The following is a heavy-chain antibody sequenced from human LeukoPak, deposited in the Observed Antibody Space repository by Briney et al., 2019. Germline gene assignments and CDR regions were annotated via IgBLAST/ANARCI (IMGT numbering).Heavy chain of an antibody. D-gene: IGHD3-10*01. J-gene: IGHJ4*02. Sequence: GGSLRLSCAASGFTFSSYSMNWVRQAPGKGLEWVSSISSSSSYIYYADSVKGRFTISRDNAKNSLYLQMNSLRAEDTAVYYCARADSGSYYNDYWGQGTLVTVSS. CDR2: ISSSSSYI. CDR3: ARADSGSYYNDY. CDR1: GFTFSSYS. V-gene: IGHV3-21*01.